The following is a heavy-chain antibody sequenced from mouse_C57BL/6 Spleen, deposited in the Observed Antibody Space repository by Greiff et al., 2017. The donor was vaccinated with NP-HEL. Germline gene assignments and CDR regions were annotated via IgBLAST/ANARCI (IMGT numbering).Heavy chain of an antibody. D-gene: IGHD1-1*01. CDR1: GYTFTSYW. CDR2: IYPGNSDT. J-gene: IGHJ1*03. CDR3: TSVPNPIHYYGSSWYFDV. Sequence: VQLQQSGTVLARPGASVKMSCKTSGYTFTSYWMHWVKQRPGQGLEWIGAIYPGNSDTSYNQKFKGKAKLTAVTSASTAYMELSSLTNEDAAVYYCTSVPNPIHYYGSSWYFDVWGTGTTVTVSS. V-gene: IGHV1-5*01.